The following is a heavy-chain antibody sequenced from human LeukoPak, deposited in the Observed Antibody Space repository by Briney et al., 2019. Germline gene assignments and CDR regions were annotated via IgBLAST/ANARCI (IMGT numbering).Heavy chain of an antibody. V-gene: IGHV4-39*01. CDR1: GGSISSTSFY. Sequence: SETLSLTCSVSGGSISSTSFYWGWIRQPPGKGLEWIASTYFTGSTYYNPSLKSRVTISVDTSENKFSLNLTSVTAADTAVYYCARQGGEGTNWYRSTPNCFDHWGQGSRVTVSS. J-gene: IGHJ4*02. CDR3: ARQGGEGTNWYRSTPNCFDH. CDR2: TYFTGST. D-gene: IGHD6-13*01.